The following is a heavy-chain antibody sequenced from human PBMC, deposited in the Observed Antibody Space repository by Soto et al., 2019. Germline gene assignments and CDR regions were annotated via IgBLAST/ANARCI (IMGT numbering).Heavy chain of an antibody. Sequence: SVKVSCKASGGTFSSYVISWVRQAPGQGPEWMGGIIPMYGTVNYAQKFQDRVTIIADTSTSTAYMELSSLRSEDTAVYYCARDLGGCSGGSCRYNWFDPWGQGTLVTVYS. CDR3: ARDLGGCSGGSCRYNWFDP. D-gene: IGHD2-15*01. J-gene: IGHJ5*02. CDR2: IIPMYGTV. CDR1: GGTFSSYV. V-gene: IGHV1-69*06.